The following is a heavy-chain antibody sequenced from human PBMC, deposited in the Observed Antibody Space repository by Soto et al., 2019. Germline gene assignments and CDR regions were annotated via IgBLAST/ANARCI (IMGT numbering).Heavy chain of an antibody. D-gene: IGHD3-22*01. Sequence: GASVKVSCKTSGYDFTRYFIHWVRQAPGQGLEWMVKVNPTGGSPTFGQKFQGRVTVTTDTSTSTVYMELSSLRSDDTAVYYCSRGSVYYDSSGYFPDAFDIWGQGTMVTVSS. V-gene: IGHV1-46*01. J-gene: IGHJ3*02. CDR2: VNPTGGSP. CDR3: SRGSVYYDSSGYFPDAFDI. CDR1: GYDFTRYF.